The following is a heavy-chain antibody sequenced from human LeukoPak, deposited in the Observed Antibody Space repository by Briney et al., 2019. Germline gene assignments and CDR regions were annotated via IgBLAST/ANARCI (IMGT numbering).Heavy chain of an antibody. Sequence: PGGSLRLSCAASGFTFSSYSMNWVRQAPGKGLEWVSSISSSSSYIYYADSVKGRFTISRDNAKNSLYLQMNSLRAEDTAVYYCARGADIVGIVGATYFDYWGQGTLVTVSS. J-gene: IGHJ4*02. CDR3: ARGADIVGIVGATYFDY. V-gene: IGHV3-21*01. CDR2: ISSSSSYI. CDR1: GFTFSSYS. D-gene: IGHD1-26*01.